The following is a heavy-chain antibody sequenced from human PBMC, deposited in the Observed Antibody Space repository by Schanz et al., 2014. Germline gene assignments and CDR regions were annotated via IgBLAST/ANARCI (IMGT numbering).Heavy chain of an antibody. CDR1: GFTFTNYA. CDR2: IGTSGGT. V-gene: IGHV3-23*01. J-gene: IGHJ4*02. D-gene: IGHD1-1*01. CDR3: AKDLDANYFDY. Sequence: EVQLLESGGGLVQPGGSLRLSCTASGFTFTNYAMSWVRQAPGKGLEWVSTIGTSGGTNYAESVKGRFTISRDNSKNTLYLQMNGLRGEDTAVYYCAKDLDANYFDYWGQGILVTVSS.